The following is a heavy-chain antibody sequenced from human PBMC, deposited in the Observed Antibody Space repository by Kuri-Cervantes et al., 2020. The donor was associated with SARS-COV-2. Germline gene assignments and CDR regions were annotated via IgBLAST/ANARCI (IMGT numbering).Heavy chain of an antibody. CDR1: GFTVSSNY. J-gene: IGHJ6*02. Sequence: GGSLRLSCAASGFTVSSNYMSWVRQAPGKGLEWVSVLYSSGSTYNADSVKGRFTISRDNSKNTLYLQMNSLRAEDTAVYYCARDSSRITIFGVVTRYGMDVWGQGTTVTVSS. CDR3: ARDSSRITIFGVVTRYGMDV. V-gene: IGHV3-53*01. CDR2: LYSSGST. D-gene: IGHD3-3*01.